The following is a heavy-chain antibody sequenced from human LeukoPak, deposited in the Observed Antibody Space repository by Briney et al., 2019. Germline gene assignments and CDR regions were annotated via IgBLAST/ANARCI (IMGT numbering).Heavy chain of an antibody. Sequence: GASVKVSCKASGYTFTGYCMHWVRQAPGQGLEWMGWINPNSGGTNYAQKFQGWVTMTRDTSISTAYMELSRLRSDDTAVYYCARNLGYYYYYGMDVWGQGTTVTVSS. D-gene: IGHD7-27*01. CDR3: ARNLGYYYYYGMDV. V-gene: IGHV1-2*04. CDR1: GYTFTGYC. J-gene: IGHJ6*02. CDR2: INPNSGGT.